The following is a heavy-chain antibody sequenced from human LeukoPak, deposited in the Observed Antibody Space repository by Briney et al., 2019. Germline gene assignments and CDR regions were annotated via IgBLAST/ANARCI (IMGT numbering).Heavy chain of an antibody. CDR3: AGEPGIDGYNAFDY. D-gene: IGHD5-24*01. CDR1: GDTFSNYA. Sequence: SVKVSCKASGDTFSNYAISWVRQALGQELEWMGRNNPILGIVNYAQKFQGRVTITADRSTSTAFMELSSLRSEDTAVFYCAGEPGIDGYNAFDYWGQGTLVTVSS. J-gene: IGHJ4*02. V-gene: IGHV1-69*04. CDR2: NNPILGIV.